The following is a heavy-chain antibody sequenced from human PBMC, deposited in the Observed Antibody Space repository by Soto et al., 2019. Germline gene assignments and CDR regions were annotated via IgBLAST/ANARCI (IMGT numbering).Heavy chain of an antibody. Sequence: GASVKVSCKASGGTFSRDAISWVRQAPGQGLEWMGGIIPMFGTAKYVQKFQGRLTITADESTTTAYMELRSLRSDDTAVYYCARGVVVVAAGQLGWFDPWGQGTLVTVSS. J-gene: IGHJ5*02. CDR3: ARGVVVVAAGQLGWFDP. CDR2: IIPMFGTA. CDR1: GGTFSRDA. D-gene: IGHD2-15*01. V-gene: IGHV1-69*13.